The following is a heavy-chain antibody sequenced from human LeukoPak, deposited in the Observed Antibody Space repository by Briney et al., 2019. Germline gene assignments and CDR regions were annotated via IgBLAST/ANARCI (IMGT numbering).Heavy chain of an antibody. CDR1: GYTLTELS. CDR3: ATGGSGSYYVNY. D-gene: IGHD1-26*01. J-gene: IGHJ4*02. Sequence: GASVKVSCKVSGYTLTELSMHWVRQAPGKGLEWMGGFDPEDGETIYAQKCQGRVTMTEDTSTDTAYMELSSLRSEDTAVYYCATGGSGSYYVNYWGQGTLVTVSS. CDR2: FDPEDGET. V-gene: IGHV1-24*01.